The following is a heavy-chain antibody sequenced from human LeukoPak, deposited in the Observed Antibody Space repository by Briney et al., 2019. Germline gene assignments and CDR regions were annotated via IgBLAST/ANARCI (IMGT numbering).Heavy chain of an antibody. V-gene: IGHV3-30-3*01. D-gene: IGHD2-2*01. J-gene: IGHJ6*02. CDR1: GFTFSSYA. CDR3: AREELVPAATWPPYYYYGMDV. Sequence: GGSLRLSCAHSGFTFSSYATQWGRQAPGKGLERVALISYDGSNKYYADSVKGRFTISRDNSKNTLYLQMNSLRAEDTAVYYCAREELVPAATWPPYYYYGMDVWGQGTTVTVSS. CDR2: ISYDGSNK.